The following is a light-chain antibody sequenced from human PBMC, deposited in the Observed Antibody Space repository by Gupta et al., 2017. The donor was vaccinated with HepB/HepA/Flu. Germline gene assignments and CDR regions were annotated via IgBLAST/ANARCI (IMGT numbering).Light chain of an antibody. CDR1: SSNIGENT. J-gene: IGLJ2*01. CDR2: SNN. V-gene: IGLV1-44*01. CDR3: AAWDDSLSGVV. Sequence: QSVLTQPPSVPATPGQRVTISCSGSSSNIGENTVNWYQQPPGTAPKVLIYSNNQRSSGVPDRFSGSKSGTSASLAISGLQSDDEADYYCAAWDDSLSGVVFGGGTKLTVL.